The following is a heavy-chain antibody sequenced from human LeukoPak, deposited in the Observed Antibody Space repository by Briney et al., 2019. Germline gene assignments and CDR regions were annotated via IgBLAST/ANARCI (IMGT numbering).Heavy chain of an antibody. J-gene: IGHJ4*02. D-gene: IGHD6-19*01. Sequence: ASVKVSCKASGYTFTTYGVTWVRQAPGQGLEWMGWISPYNGDTNYAQNLQGRVTLTTDTSTSTAYMELRSLRSDDTAVYYCARDGAVAAVFDYWGQGTPVTVSS. CDR3: ARDGAVAAVFDY. V-gene: IGHV1-18*01. CDR1: GYTFTTYG. CDR2: ISPYNGDT.